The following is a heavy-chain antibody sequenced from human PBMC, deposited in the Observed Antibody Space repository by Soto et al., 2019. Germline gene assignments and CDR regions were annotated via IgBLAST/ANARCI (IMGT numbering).Heavy chain of an antibody. J-gene: IGHJ4*02. CDR2: INPSSGST. Sequence: SVNVSCKPSGKTFSRYYMHWVRQAPVQGLEWMGIINPSSGSTSYAQKFQGRVTMTRDTSTSTVYMELNSLRAEDTAVYYCARPTYYYDSSGPPAYWGQGTLLTVSS. V-gene: IGHV1-46*01. CDR3: ARPTYYYDSSGPPAY. D-gene: IGHD3-22*01. CDR1: GKTFSRYY.